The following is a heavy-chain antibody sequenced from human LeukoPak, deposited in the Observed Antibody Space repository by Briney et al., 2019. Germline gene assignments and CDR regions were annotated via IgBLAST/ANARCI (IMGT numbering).Heavy chain of an antibody. J-gene: IGHJ1*01. CDR1: GFTFSSYA. V-gene: IGHV3-30*01. CDR3: AGSPKYSSSWYEYFQH. CDR2: ISHDGSNK. Sequence: PGGSLRLSCAASGFTFSSYAMHWVRQAPGKGLEWVAAISHDGSNKYHADSVKGRFTISRDKSKNTVYLQMNSLRAEDTAVYFCAGSPKYSSSWYEYFQHWGQGTLVTVSS. D-gene: IGHD6-13*01.